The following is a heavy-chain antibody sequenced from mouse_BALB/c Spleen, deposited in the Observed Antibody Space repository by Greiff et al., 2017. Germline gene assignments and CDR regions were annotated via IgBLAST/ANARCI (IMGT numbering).Heavy chain of an antibody. CDR3: ARSPLLITTPSYAMDY. CDR2: ISTYYGNT. J-gene: IGHJ4*01. D-gene: IGHD1-2*01. CDR1: SYTFTDYA. V-gene: IGHV1-67*01. Sequence: QVQLQQSGPELVRPGVSVKISCKGSSYTFTDYAMHWVKQSHAKSLEWIGVISTYYGNTNYNQKFKGKATMTVDKSSSTAYMELARLTSEDSAVYYCARSPLLITTPSYAMDYWGQGTSVTVSS.